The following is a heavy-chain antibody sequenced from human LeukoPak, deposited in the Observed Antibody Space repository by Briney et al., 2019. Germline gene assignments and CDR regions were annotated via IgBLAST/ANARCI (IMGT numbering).Heavy chain of an antibody. CDR3: ARDLAIYYYYYMDV. V-gene: IGHV3-7*03. J-gene: IGHJ6*03. Sequence: GGSLRLSCAASGFTFSSYWMSWVRQAPGKGLEWVASINQGESAKLYVDSVKGRFTISRDNAKNSLYLQMNSLRAEDTAVYYCARDLAIYYYYYMDVWGKGTTVTISS. CDR1: GFTFSSYW. CDR2: INQGESAK.